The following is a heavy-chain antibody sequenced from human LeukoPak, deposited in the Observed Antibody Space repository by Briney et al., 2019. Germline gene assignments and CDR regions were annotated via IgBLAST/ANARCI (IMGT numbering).Heavy chain of an antibody. CDR2: ISAYNGNT. Sequence: ASVKVSCKASGYTFTSYGISWVRQAPGQGLEWMGWISAYNGNTNYAQKFQGRVTMTRDTSTSTVYMELNSLRSEDTAVYYCARDGESGHSYGNYLDYWRQGTPVTVS. V-gene: IGHV1-18*01. CDR1: GYTFTSYG. CDR3: ARDGESGHSYGNYLDY. J-gene: IGHJ4*02. D-gene: IGHD5-18*01.